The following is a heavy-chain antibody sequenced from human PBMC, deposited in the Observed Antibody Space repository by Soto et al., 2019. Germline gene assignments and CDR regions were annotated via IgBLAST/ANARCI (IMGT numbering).Heavy chain of an antibody. D-gene: IGHD4-17*01. CDR3: ASLQNYGEYIPFDY. CDR1: GHTFTSYY. CDR2: INPSSGST. V-gene: IGHV1-46*01. J-gene: IGHJ4*02. Sequence: GASVKVSCKASGHTFTSYYMHWVRQAPGQGLEWMGVINPSSGSTTYAQRFQGRVTVTRDTSTSTVYLELSSLRSEDTAIYYCASLQNYGEYIPFDYWGQGTLVTVSS.